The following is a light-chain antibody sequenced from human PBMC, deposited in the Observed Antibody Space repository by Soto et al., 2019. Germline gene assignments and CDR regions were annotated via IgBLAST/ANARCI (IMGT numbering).Light chain of an antibody. CDR2: EVS. CDR1: ISDVGGYNF. CDR3: SSYTTRSTVV. Sequence: QSIPGQPSSVFGSPGQSGTISCTGTISDVGGYNFVSWYQQHPGKAPKLMIYEVSNRPSGVSNRFSGSKSGNTASLTISGLQPEYEADYYFSSYTTRSTVVFGTGTQGTV. J-gene: IGLJ1*01. V-gene: IGLV2-14*03.